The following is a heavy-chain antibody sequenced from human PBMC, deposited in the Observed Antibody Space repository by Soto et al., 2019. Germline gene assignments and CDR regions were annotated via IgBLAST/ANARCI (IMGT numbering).Heavy chain of an antibody. CDR1: ASTFSNYI. V-gene: IGHV3-30*04. D-gene: IGHD2-15*01. Sequence: QLQLVESGGGVVQPGRSLRLSCAASASTFSNYIMHWVRQAPGKGLEWVAFISYDGSNSNYADFVEGRFTISRDNPKNMLYLQSSSLRPDDTAVYYCAGGDNYYALGVWGQGTTVTVSS. CDR2: ISYDGSNS. J-gene: IGHJ6*02. CDR3: AGGDNYYALGV.